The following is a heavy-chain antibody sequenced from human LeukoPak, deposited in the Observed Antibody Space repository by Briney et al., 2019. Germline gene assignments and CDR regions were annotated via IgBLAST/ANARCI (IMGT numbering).Heavy chain of an antibody. CDR3: AKDFYPLGNYVIYFDY. J-gene: IGHJ4*02. V-gene: IGHV3-23*01. CDR1: GFTFGSYA. CDR2: ISGSGLST. D-gene: IGHD1-7*01. Sequence: QPGGSLRLSCTASGFTFGSYAMSWVRQAPGKGLEWVSTISGSGLSTYHSDSVKGRFTISRDNSKNTLYLQVNSLRPEDTDVYYCAKDFYPLGNYVIYFDYWGQGTLVTVSS.